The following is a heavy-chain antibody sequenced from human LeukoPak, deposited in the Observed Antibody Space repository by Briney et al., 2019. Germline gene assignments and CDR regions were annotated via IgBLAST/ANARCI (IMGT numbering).Heavy chain of an antibody. Sequence: GGSLRLSCVASGFPFSSYWMTWVRQAPGKGLEWVANIKHDGSKKSYVDSVKGRFTISRDNAKNSLYLQMNSLRAEDTAIYYCTRVGYIDEGIDYWGQGTLVTVSS. V-gene: IGHV3-7*04. CDR3: TRVGYIDEGIDY. D-gene: IGHD5-24*01. J-gene: IGHJ4*02. CDR1: GFPFSSYW. CDR2: IKHDGSKK.